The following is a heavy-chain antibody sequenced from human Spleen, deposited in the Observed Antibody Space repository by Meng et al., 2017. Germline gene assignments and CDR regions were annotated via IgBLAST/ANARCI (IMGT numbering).Heavy chain of an antibody. Sequence: VPWVGPGGGLGRPGGSLRLACAASGFSLRSYAMSWVRQAPGKGLEWVSGISGSGESTYYADSVKGRFTISRDNSKNTLYLQMSSLRAEDTAVYYCAKGESVFDYWGQGTLVTVSS. J-gene: IGHJ4*02. CDR2: ISGSGEST. CDR1: GFSLRSYA. V-gene: IGHV3-23*04. CDR3: AKGESVFDY.